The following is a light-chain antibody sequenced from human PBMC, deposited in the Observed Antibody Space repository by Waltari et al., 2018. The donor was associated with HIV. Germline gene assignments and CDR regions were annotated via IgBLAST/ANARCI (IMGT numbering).Light chain of an antibody. Sequence: QSALTQPASVSGSPGQSITISCTGTSGDVGGYNFVSWYQKHQGKAPKLIIYNVNSRPSGVSIRFSGSSSANTASLTISGLQAEDEADYFCSSYTSSGPRYVLFGGGTRLTVL. J-gene: IGLJ2*01. CDR3: SSYTSSGPRYVL. V-gene: IGLV2-14*03. CDR2: NVN. CDR1: SGDVGGYNF.